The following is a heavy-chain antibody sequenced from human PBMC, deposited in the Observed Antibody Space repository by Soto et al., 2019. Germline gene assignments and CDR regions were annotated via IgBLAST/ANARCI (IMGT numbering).Heavy chain of an antibody. V-gene: IGHV3-30*18. Sequence: PGGSLRLSCAVSGFTFSRYGMHWVRQAPGKGLEWVAVISYDGSDKYYGDSVKGRFTISRDDSKNTLYLQMNSLRVEDTAIYYCAKTAGYTYFDYWGQGALVTVSS. J-gene: IGHJ4*02. CDR1: GFTFSRYG. CDR3: AKTAGYTYFDY. D-gene: IGHD3-16*02. CDR2: ISYDGSDK.